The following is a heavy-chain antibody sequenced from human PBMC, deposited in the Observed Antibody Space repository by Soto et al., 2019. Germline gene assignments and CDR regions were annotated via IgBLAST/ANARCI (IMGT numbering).Heavy chain of an antibody. V-gene: IGHV3-7*03. J-gene: IGHJ4*02. CDR3: ARIPGPYYYDSSGYDPLDY. CDR1: GFTFSSYW. D-gene: IGHD3-22*01. Sequence: GASVKVSCAASGFTFSSYWMSWVRQAPGKGLEWVANIKQDGSEKYYVDSVKGRFTISRDNAKNSLYLQMNSLRAEDTAVYYCARIPGPYYYDSSGYDPLDYWGQGTLVTVSS. CDR2: IKQDGSEK.